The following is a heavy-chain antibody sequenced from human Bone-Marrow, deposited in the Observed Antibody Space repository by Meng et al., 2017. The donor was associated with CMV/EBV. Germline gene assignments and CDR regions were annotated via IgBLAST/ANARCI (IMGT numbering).Heavy chain of an antibody. D-gene: IGHD6-19*01. V-gene: IGHV3-74*01. CDR2: INSDGSST. J-gene: IGHJ4*02. CDR3: SVAVAGN. Sequence: GESLKISCAASGFTFSSYWMHWVRQAPGKGLVWVSRINSDGSSTSYEDSVKGRFTISRDNAKNTLYLQMNSLRAEDTAVYYCSVAVAGNWGQGTLVTVSS. CDR1: GFTFSSYW.